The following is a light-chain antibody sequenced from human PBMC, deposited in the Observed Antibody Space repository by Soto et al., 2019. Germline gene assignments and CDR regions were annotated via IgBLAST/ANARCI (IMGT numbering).Light chain of an antibody. CDR3: QKSDSTPWT. CDR1: QSISSY. CDR2: AAS. J-gene: IGKJ1*01. V-gene: IGKV1-39*01. Sequence: DIQMTQSPSSLSASVGDRVTITCRASQSISSYLNWYQHNPGKAPKLLIYAASSLQSGVPSRFSGSGSGTDISLSISSLQPENFATHSCQKSDSTPWTFGQGTKVEIK.